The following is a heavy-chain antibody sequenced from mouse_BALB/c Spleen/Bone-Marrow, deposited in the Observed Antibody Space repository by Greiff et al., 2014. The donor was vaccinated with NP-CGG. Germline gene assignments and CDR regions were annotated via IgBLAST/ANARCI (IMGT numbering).Heavy chain of an antibody. J-gene: IGHJ3*01. V-gene: IGHV10-1*02. CDR1: GFTFNTYA. D-gene: IGHD2-4*01. CDR2: IRSKSNNYAT. Sequence: EVKLEESGGGLVQPKGSLKLPCAASGFTFNTYAMNWVRQAPGKGLEWVARIRSKSNNYATYYADSVKDRFTISRDDSQSMLYLQMNNLKTEDTAMYYCVRHEVMITFAYWGQGTLVTVSA. CDR3: VRHEVMITFAY.